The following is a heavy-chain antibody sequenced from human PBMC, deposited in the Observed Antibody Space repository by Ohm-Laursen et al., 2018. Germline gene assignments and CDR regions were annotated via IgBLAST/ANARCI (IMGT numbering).Heavy chain of an antibody. D-gene: IGHD4-17*01. CDR3: ARGAPFYGGFDY. V-gene: IGHV3-48*01. J-gene: IGHJ4*02. CDR1: GFTFSTYS. CDR2: IDAGGGTI. Sequence: SLRLSCTASGFTFSTYSMNWVRQAPGKGLEWLSYIDAGGGTIYYADSMEGRFIISRDNAKNELYLQMNGLRGEDTAVYYCARGAPFYGGFDYWGQGTLVTVSS.